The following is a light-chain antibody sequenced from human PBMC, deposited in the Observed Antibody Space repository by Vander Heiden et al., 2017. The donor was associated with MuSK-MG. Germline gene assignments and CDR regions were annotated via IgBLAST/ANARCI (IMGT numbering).Light chain of an antibody. Sequence: DIQMTQSPSSLSASVGDRVTITCRASQSISNYLNWYQQKPGKTPKVLIYAASSLQSGVPSRFSGSGSGTDFTLTISRLQPEDFATYYCQQSDSTPQAFGQGTKVEIK. CDR2: AAS. V-gene: IGKV1-39*01. CDR3: QQSDSTPQA. J-gene: IGKJ1*01. CDR1: QSISNY.